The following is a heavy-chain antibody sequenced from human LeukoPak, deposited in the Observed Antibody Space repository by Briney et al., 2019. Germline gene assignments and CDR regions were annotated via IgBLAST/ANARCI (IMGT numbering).Heavy chain of an antibody. D-gene: IGHD3-10*01. CDR2: ISGGSSIM. Sequence: PGGSLRLSCAASGFTFSSYSMNWVRQAPGKGLEWVSYISGGSSIMYYADSVKGRFTIPRDNAKNSLYLQMNSLRDADTAVYYCARGPDGSGTNAFDVWGQGTMVTVSS. CDR1: GFTFSSYS. CDR3: ARGPDGSGTNAFDV. J-gene: IGHJ3*01. V-gene: IGHV3-48*02.